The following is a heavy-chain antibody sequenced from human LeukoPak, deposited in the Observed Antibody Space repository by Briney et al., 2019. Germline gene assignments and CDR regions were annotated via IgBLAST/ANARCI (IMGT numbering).Heavy chain of an antibody. CDR1: GFTFSSYS. Sequence: PGGSLRLSCAASGFTFSSYSMNWVRQAPGKGLEWVSSISSSSSYIYYADSVKGRFTISRDNAKNSLYLQMNSLRAEDTAVYYCAREPRITMIVVVDLPPDYWGQGTLVTVSS. CDR2: ISSSSSYI. D-gene: IGHD3-22*01. J-gene: IGHJ4*02. V-gene: IGHV3-21*01. CDR3: AREPRITMIVVVDLPPDY.